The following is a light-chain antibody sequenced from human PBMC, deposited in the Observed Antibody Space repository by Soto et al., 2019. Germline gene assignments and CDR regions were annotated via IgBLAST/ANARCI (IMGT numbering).Light chain of an antibody. Sequence: QSVLTQPPSVSGAPGQRVTISCTGSSSNIGAGYGVHWYQQLPGTAPKLLIYGNSNRPSGVPDRFSGSKSGTSASLAITGLQSEDEAEYYCAAWDDNLNGPLFGGGTKLTVL. CDR1: SSNIGAGYG. V-gene: IGLV1-40*01. J-gene: IGLJ3*02. CDR2: GNS. CDR3: AAWDDNLNGPL.